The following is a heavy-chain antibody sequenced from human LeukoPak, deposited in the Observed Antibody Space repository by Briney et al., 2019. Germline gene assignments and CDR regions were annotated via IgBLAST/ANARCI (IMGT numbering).Heavy chain of an antibody. CDR1: GFLLYVYH. CDR2: NNWNGGSI. J-gene: IGHJ4*02. Sequence: GGSLSLSCAASGFLLYVYHVSWVRQAPGKALEWVSGNNWNGGSIGYADSVKGRFTISRDNAKNSLYLQMNSLRAEDTALYYCARDPPGGYSYGYFAYFDYWGQGTLVTVSS. CDR3: ARDPPGGYSYGYFAYFDY. V-gene: IGHV3-20*04. D-gene: IGHD5-18*01.